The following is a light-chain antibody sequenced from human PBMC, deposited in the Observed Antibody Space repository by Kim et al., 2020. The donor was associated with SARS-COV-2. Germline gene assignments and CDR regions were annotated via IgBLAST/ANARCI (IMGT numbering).Light chain of an antibody. V-gene: IGLV2-14*03. CDR1: SSDVGGYNF. CDR2: DVT. CDR3: SSCTSSRTLV. Sequence: QSALTQPASVSGSPGQSITISCTGTSSDVGGYNFVSWYQHHPGKAPKLIIYDVTYRPSGISNRFSGSKSGNTASLTISGLQAEDEADYYCSSCTSSRTLVFGGGTQLTVL. J-gene: IGLJ3*02.